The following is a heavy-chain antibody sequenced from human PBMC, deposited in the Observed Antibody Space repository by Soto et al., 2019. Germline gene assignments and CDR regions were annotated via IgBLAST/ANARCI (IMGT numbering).Heavy chain of an antibody. J-gene: IGHJ4*02. Sequence: GRSLRLPSGASGFTFSSYAMHWVRKTQGKGLEWVAVISYDGSNKYYADSVKGRFTISRDNSKNTLYLQMNSLRAEDTAVYYCAREASHPYYYDSSGYSPPGYWGQGTLVTVSS. CDR1: GFTFSSYA. CDR2: ISYDGSNK. D-gene: IGHD3-22*01. V-gene: IGHV3-30*01. CDR3: AREASHPYYYDSSGYSPPGY.